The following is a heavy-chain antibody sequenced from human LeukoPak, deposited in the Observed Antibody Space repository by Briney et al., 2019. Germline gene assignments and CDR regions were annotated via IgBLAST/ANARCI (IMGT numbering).Heavy chain of an antibody. Sequence: SETLSLTCAVYGGSLSAYYWTWIRQPPGKGLEWIGEINHGGGTNYNPSLKSRVTISIDTSKNQFSLKLSSVTAADTAVYYCARYLDYGGNSRVFQHWGQGTLVTVSS. CDR3: ARYLDYGGNSRVFQH. J-gene: IGHJ1*01. D-gene: IGHD4-23*01. CDR2: INHGGGT. V-gene: IGHV4-34*01. CDR1: GGSLSAYY.